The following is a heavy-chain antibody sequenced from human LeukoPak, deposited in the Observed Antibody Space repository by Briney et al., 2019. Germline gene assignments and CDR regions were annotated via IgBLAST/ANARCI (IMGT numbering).Heavy chain of an antibody. CDR3: ARAYDYVWGSYRLNAFDI. Sequence: NPSETLSLTCTVSGGSISSGSYYWSWIRQPAGKGLEWIGRIYSSGSTNYNPSLKSRVTISVDTSKNQFSLKLSSVTAADTAVYYCARAYDYVWGSYRLNAFDIWGQGTMVTVSS. J-gene: IGHJ3*02. V-gene: IGHV4-61*02. CDR1: GGSISSGSYY. CDR2: IYSSGST. D-gene: IGHD3-16*02.